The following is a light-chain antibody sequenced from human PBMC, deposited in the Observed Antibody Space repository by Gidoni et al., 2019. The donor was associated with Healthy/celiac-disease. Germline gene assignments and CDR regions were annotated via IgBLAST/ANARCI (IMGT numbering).Light chain of an antibody. J-gene: IGLJ1*01. Sequence: QSALTQPASVSGSPGQSITISCTGTSSDVGGYNYVSWYQQHPGKAPKLMIYDVSNRPSGVSNRFSGSKSGNTASLTISGLQAEDEADYYCSSYTSSSISLYVLGTGTKVTVL. CDR1: SSDVGGYNY. CDR3: SSYTSSSISLYV. V-gene: IGLV2-14*01. CDR2: DVS.